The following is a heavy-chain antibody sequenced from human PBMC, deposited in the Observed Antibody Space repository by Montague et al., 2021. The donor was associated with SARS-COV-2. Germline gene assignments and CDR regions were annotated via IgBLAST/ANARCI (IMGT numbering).Heavy chain of an antibody. D-gene: IGHD3-10*01. CDR3: ARRIRITVFRGVPLPTHSLES. CDR1: NASITTSNW. CDR2: IHHSGTL. Sequence: SETLSLTCTVSNASITTSNWWTWVRQAPGKGLEWVGEIHHSGTLNYNPSLKSRVTISVDTSKNHFSLNLNSVTAADTALYFCARRIRITVFRGVPLPTHSLESWGQGIMVTVSS. V-gene: IGHV4/OR15-8*01. J-gene: IGHJ4*02.